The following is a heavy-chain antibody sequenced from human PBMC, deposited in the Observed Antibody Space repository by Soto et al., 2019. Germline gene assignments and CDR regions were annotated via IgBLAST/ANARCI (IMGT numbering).Heavy chain of an antibody. CDR3: AKSWSESYYVDAFDI. Sequence: GGSLRLSCAASGFTFSSYAMSWVRQAPGKGLEWVSAISGSGGSTYYADSVKGGFTISRDNSKNTLYLQMKSLRAEDTTVYYCAKSWSESYYVDAFDIWGQGTMVTVSS. J-gene: IGHJ3*02. CDR2: ISGSGGST. V-gene: IGHV3-23*01. CDR1: GFTFSSYA. D-gene: IGHD1-26*01.